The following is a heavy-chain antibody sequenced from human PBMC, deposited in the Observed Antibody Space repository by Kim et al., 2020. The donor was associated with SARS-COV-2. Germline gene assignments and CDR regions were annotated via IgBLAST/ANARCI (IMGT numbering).Heavy chain of an antibody. CDR1: GFTFDDYA. D-gene: IGHD6-19*01. J-gene: IGHJ4*02. V-gene: IGHV3-9*01. CDR3: AKAQWHRYYFDY. CDR2: ISWNSGSI. Sequence: GGSLRLSCAASGFTFDDYAMHWVRQAPGKGLEWVSGISWNSGSIGYADSVKGRFTISRDNAKNSLYLQMNSLRAEDTALYYCAKAQWHRYYFDYWGQGTLVTVSS.